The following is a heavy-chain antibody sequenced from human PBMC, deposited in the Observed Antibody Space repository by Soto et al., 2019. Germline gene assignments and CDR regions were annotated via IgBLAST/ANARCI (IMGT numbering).Heavy chain of an antibody. CDR2: IGTSGSYI. V-gene: IGHV3-21*01. CDR1: GFIFSRYS. CDR3: ARGSAFIGLDY. D-gene: IGHD1-26*01. Sequence: LSCAVSGFIFSRYSMNWVRQAPGKGLEWVSSIGTSGSYIYDTDSVKGRFTISRDNTKDSLHLQMNSLRAEDTAIYYCARGSAFIGLDYWGQGP. J-gene: IGHJ4*02.